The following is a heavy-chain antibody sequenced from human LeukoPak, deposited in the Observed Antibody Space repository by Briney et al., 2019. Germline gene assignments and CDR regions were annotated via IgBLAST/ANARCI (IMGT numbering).Heavy chain of an antibody. J-gene: IGHJ4*02. Sequence: SETLSLTCAVYGGSFSGYYWSWIRQPPGKGLEWIGEINHSGSTNYNPSLKSRVTISVDTSKNQFSLKLSSVTAADTAVYYCARDSSGASYVVWGQGKLVTVSS. CDR2: INHSGST. D-gene: IGHD1-26*01. CDR1: GGSFSGYY. CDR3: ARDSSGASYVV. V-gene: IGHV4-34*01.